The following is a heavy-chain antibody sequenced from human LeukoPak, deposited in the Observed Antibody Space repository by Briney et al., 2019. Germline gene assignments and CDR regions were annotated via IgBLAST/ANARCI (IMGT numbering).Heavy chain of an antibody. CDR3: ARAKVDSSGYYAPDY. V-gene: IGHV4-59*01. CDR2: IYYSGST. J-gene: IGHJ4*02. CDR1: GGSISSYY. Sequence: PSETLSLTCTVSGGSISSYYCSWIRQPPGEGLEWIGYIYYSGSTNYNPSLKSRVTISLDTSKIQFSLKLSSVTAADTAVYYCARAKVDSSGYYAPDYWGQGTLVTVSS. D-gene: IGHD3-22*01.